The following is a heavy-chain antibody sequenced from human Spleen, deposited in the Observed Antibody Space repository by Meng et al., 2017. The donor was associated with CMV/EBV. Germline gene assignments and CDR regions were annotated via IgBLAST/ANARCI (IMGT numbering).Heavy chain of an antibody. V-gene: IGHV3-48*03. J-gene: IGHJ3*02. D-gene: IGHD3-10*02. CDR3: ARDRAPRMLGAFDI. Sequence: GESLKISCAASGFTFSVYEMNWVRQAPGRGLEWISYISGAANNKYYADSVKGRFTISRDNAKNSLYLQMNSLRAEDTAVYYCARDRAPRMLGAFDIWGQGTMVTVSS. CDR2: ISGAANNK. CDR1: GFTFSVYE.